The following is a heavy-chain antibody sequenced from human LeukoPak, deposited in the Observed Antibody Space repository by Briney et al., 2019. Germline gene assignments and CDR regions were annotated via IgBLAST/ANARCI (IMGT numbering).Heavy chain of an antibody. J-gene: IGHJ4*02. CDR1: GLSDSSNF. CDR3: AKDGCSGGSCYRYDY. V-gene: IGHV3-53*05. D-gene: IGHD2-15*01. CDR2: IYGGGST. Sequence: GGSLRLSCAATGLSDSSNFMSWVRQAPGKGLEWVSVIYGGGSTYYADSVKGRFTISRDNSKNTLYLQMNSLRAEDTAVYYCAKDGCSGGSCYRYDYWGQGTLVTVSS.